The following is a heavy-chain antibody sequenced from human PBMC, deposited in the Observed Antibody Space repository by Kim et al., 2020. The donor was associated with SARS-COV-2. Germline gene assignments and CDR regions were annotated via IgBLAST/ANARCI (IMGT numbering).Heavy chain of an antibody. Sequence: SETLSLTCTVSGGSISSYYWSWIRQSPGKGLEWIGYIYYSGSTNYNPSLKSRVTISVDTSKNQFSLKLSSVTAADTAVYYCARHARVTMIVVVTPGAFDIWGQGTMVTVSS. CDR2: IYYSGST. CDR1: GGSISSYY. D-gene: IGHD3-22*01. J-gene: IGHJ3*02. CDR3: ARHARVTMIVVVTPGAFDI. V-gene: IGHV4-59*08.